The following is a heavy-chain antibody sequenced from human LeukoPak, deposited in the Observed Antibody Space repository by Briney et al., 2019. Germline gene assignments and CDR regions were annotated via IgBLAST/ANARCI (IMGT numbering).Heavy chain of an antibody. J-gene: IGHJ4*02. CDR3: ARAMISGSDY. D-gene: IGHD3-22*01. CDR1: GFTFSTSW. CDR2: INSDRSTT. Sequence: GGSLRLSCAASGFTFSTSWMHWVRQAPGKGLVWVSRINSDRSTTTYADSVKGRFAISRDNAKNTVYLQMNSLRAEDTAVYYCARAMISGSDYWGQGTLVTVSS. V-gene: IGHV3-74*01.